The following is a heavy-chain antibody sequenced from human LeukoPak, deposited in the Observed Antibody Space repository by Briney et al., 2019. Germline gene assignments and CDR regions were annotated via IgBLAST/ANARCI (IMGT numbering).Heavy chain of an antibody. CDR2: ISYDGSNK. CDR1: GFTFSSYG. V-gene: IGHV3-30*18. D-gene: IGHD2-15*01. CDR3: AKAAHCSGGSCYGGYDY. J-gene: IGHJ4*02. Sequence: GGSLRLSCAASGFTFSSYGMHWVRQAPGKGLEWVASISYDGSNKYYADSVKGRFTISRDNSKNTLYLQMNSLRAEDTAVYYCAKAAHCSGGSCYGGYDYWGQGTLVTVSS.